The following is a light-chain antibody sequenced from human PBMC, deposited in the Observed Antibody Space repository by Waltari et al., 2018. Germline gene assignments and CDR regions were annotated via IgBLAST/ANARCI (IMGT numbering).Light chain of an antibody. Sequence: EIVMTQSPATLSVSPGERANISCRASQSVSSNLAWYQQKPGQAPRLLIYGASTRATGIPARFSGSGSGTEFTLTISSLQSEDFAVYYCQQYNNWPPMYTFGQGTKLEIK. CDR2: GAS. CDR1: QSVSSN. CDR3: QQYNNWPPMYT. V-gene: IGKV3-15*01. J-gene: IGKJ2*01.